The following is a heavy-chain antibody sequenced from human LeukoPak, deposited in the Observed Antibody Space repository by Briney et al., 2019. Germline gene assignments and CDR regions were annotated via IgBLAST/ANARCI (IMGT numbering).Heavy chain of an antibody. D-gene: IGHD3-3*01. CDR2: ISSSSSYI. CDR1: GFTFSSYS. Sequence: GGSLRLSCAASGFTFSSYSMNWVRQAPGKGLEWVSSISSSSSYIYYADSVKGRFTISRDSAENSLYLQMNSLRAEDTAVYYCARDRAVSRLVGYFDYSGQGTLVTVFS. J-gene: IGHJ4*02. CDR3: ARDRAVSRLVGYFDY. V-gene: IGHV3-21*01.